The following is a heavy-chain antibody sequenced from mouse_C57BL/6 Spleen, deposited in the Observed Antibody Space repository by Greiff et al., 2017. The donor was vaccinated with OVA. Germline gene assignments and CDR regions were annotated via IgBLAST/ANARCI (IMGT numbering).Heavy chain of an antibody. J-gene: IGHJ2*01. CDR1: GFTFSSYA. D-gene: IGHD2-4*01. CDR2: ISDGGSYT. CDR3: ARDSGDYDVGYYFDY. Sequence: EVQVVESGGGLVKPGGSLKLSCAASGFTFSSYAMSWVRQTPEKRLEWVATISDGGSYTYYPDNVKGRFTISRDNAKNNLYLQMSHLKSEDTAMYYCARDSGDYDVGYYFDYWGQGTTLTVSS. V-gene: IGHV5-4*01.